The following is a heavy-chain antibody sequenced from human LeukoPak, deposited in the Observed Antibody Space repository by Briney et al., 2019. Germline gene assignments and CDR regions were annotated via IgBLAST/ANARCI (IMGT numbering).Heavy chain of an antibody. CDR1: GGSISSSSYY. CDR2: MFYSGST. CDR3: ARREDTGWHDHYFDY. Sequence: SETLSLTCTVSGGSISSSSYYWGWIRQPPGKGLEWIGSMFYSGSTYYNPALKSRVTVSVDTSKNQFSLKLSSVTAADTAVYYCARREDTGWHDHYFDYWGQGTLVTVSS. V-gene: IGHV4-39*01. D-gene: IGHD6-19*01. J-gene: IGHJ4*02.